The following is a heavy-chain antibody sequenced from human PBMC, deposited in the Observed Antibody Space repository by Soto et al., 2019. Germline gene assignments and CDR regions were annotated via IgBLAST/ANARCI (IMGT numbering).Heavy chain of an antibody. J-gene: IGHJ4*02. V-gene: IGHV3-53*01. CDR3: AKDGRGSASHYNSFGY. CDR2: IYSTGTT. D-gene: IGHD3-10*01. Sequence: EVQLVESGGGLIQPGGYLKLCCAASGFTVGNNYMSWVRQAPGKGLEWVSLIYSTGTTKYADSVKGRFTVSRDNAKNTLYLQMNSLRAEDTAVYYCAKDGRGSASHYNSFGYWGQGTLVTVSS. CDR1: GFTVGNNY.